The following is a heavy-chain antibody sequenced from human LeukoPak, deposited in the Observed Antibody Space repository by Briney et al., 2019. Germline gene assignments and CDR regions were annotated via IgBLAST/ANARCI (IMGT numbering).Heavy chain of an antibody. CDR2: IYYSGST. Sequence: SETLSLTCTVSGGSISSYYWSWIRQPPGKGLEWNGYIYYSGSTNYNPSLKSRVTISVDTSKNQFSLKLSSVTAADTAVYYCAKLDGWGSYRYTDWGQGTLVTVSS. V-gene: IGHV4-59*01. J-gene: IGHJ4*02. D-gene: IGHD3-16*02. CDR1: GGSISSYY. CDR3: AKLDGWGSYRYTD.